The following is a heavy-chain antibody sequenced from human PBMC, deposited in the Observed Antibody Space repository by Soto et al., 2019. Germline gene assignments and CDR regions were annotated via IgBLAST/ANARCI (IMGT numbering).Heavy chain of an antibody. J-gene: IGHJ6*02. V-gene: IGHV3-23*01. CDR1: GFTFSSYA. Sequence: GGSLRLSCAASGFTFSSYAMSWVRQAPGKGLEWVSVISGSGGSKYYADSVKGRFTISRDNSKNTLYLQMNSLRAEDTAVYYCAKVIIAAAGTAYYGMDVWGQGTTVNVSS. D-gene: IGHD6-13*01. CDR3: AKVIIAAAGTAYYGMDV. CDR2: ISGSGGSK.